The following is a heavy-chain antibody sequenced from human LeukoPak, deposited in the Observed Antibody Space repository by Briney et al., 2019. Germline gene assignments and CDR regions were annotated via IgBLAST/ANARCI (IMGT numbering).Heavy chain of an antibody. V-gene: IGHV1-24*01. CDR1: GYTLTELS. Sequence: ASVKVSCKVSGYTLTELSMHWVRQAPGKGLEWMGGFDPEDGETIYAQKFQGRVTMTTDTSTTTVYMELRSLRSDDTAVYYCARDILGYCSSSSCTGGYWGQGTLVTVSS. CDR2: FDPEDGET. D-gene: IGHD2-15*01. J-gene: IGHJ4*02. CDR3: ARDILGYCSSSSCTGGY.